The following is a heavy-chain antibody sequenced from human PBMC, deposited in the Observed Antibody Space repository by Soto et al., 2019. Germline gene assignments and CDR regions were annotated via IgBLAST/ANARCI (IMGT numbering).Heavy chain of an antibody. CDR1: GGSISSGDYY. J-gene: IGHJ2*01. Sequence: QVQLQESGPGLAKPSQTLSLTCTVSGGSISSGDYYWSWIRQPPGKGLEWIGYIYYSGSTYCNPSLKGRVTISVDTSKNQFSLKLSSVTAADTAVYYCARPTNSGSYSVFWYFDLWGRGTLVTVSS. CDR3: ARPTNSGSYSVFWYFDL. D-gene: IGHD1-26*01. V-gene: IGHV4-30-4*01. CDR2: IYYSGST.